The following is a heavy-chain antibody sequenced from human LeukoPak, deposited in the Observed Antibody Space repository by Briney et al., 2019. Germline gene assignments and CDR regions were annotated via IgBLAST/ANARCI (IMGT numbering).Heavy chain of an antibody. CDR1: GYTFINYG. V-gene: IGHV1-18*01. Sequence: ASVKVSCKASGYTFINYGVSWVRQAPGQGLEWIAWISVYNANTNYAQNLQGRVTMTTDTSTSTAYMELRSLRSDDTAVYYCARDIGYGSGSFYFYYWGQGTLVTVSS. D-gene: IGHD3-10*01. CDR3: ARDIGYGSGSFYFYY. J-gene: IGHJ4*02. CDR2: ISVYNANT.